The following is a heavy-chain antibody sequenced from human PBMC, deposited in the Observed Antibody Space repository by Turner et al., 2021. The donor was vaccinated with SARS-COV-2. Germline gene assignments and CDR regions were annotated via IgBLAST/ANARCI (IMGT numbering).Heavy chain of an antibody. CDR3: ARLMDTAMDYYGTDV. D-gene: IGHD5-18*01. Sequence: QLQLQESGPGLVKPSETLSLTCTVSGGSISSSSYYWGWIRQPPGKGLAWIGNIYYSGSAYYNPSLKSRVTISVDPSKNQFSLKLTSVTAADTAVYYCARLMDTAMDYYGTDVWGQGTTVTVSS. CDR1: GGSISSSSYY. V-gene: IGHV4-39*01. J-gene: IGHJ6*02. CDR2: IYYSGSA.